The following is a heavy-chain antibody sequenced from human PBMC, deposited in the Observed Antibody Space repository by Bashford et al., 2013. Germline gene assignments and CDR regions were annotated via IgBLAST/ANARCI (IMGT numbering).Heavy chain of an antibody. CDR3: ASRGRGGAPGNRGTNYDN. Sequence: HSGGPVRLSCARRLDFTFSSYDHDAGYRQAPGKGLEWVSPISSSGGETYYADSVKGRFTISRDNSKNTLYLQMNSLRAEDTALYYCASRGRGGAPGNRGTNYDNWGQGILVTVSS. CDR1: DFTFSSYD. J-gene: IGHJ4*02. CDR2: ISSSGGET. D-gene: IGHD2-21*01. V-gene: IGHV3-23*01.